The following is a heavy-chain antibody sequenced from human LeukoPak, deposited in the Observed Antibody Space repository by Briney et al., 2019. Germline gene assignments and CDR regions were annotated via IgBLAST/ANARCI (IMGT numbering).Heavy chain of an antibody. Sequence: SETLSLTCTVSGGSISSSSYYWGWIRQPPGKGLEWIGSIYYSGSTYYNPSLKSRVTISVDTSKNQFSLKLSSVTAADTAVYYCARSGGYDYVWGSYEDYWGQGTLVTVSS. CDR3: ARSGGYDYVWGSYEDY. J-gene: IGHJ4*02. D-gene: IGHD3-16*01. V-gene: IGHV4-39*07. CDR2: IYYSGST. CDR1: GGSISSSSYY.